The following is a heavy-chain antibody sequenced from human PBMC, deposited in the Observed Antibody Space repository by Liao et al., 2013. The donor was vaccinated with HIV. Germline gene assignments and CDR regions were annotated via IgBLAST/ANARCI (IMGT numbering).Heavy chain of an antibody. V-gene: IGHV4-61*02. Sequence: QVQLQESSPGLVEPSQTLSLTCTVSGASISSSIYSWTWIRQPAGKGLEWIGPSGNTNYNPSLKSRVTISVDTSKNQFSLKLSSVTAADTAVYYCARGPGSYYYYYMDVWGKGTTVTVSS. D-gene: IGHD3-10*01. CDR3: ARGPGSYYYYYMDV. J-gene: IGHJ6*03. CDR1: GASISSSIYS. CDR2: PSGNT.